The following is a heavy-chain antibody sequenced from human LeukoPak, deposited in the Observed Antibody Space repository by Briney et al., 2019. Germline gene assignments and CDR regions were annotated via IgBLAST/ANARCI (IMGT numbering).Heavy chain of an antibody. J-gene: IGHJ4*02. Sequence: SVKVSCKASGGTFSSYAISWVRQAPGQGLEWMGGIIPIFGTANYAQKFQGRVTITTDESTSTAYMELSSLRSDDTAVYYCAGLGYGANFIHYWGQGTLVTVSS. CDR1: GGTFSSYA. CDR2: IIPIFGTA. D-gene: IGHD4-23*01. CDR3: AGLGYGANFIHY. V-gene: IGHV1-69*05.